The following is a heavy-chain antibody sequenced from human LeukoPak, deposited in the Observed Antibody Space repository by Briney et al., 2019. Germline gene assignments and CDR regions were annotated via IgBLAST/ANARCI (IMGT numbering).Heavy chain of an antibody. D-gene: IGHD3-22*01. J-gene: IGHJ4*02. CDR2: VNDSGST. CDR1: GFTIGGFA. CDR3: AREANADSSGYYFPYY. Sequence: GSLRLSCAASGFTIGGFAMTWVRQAPGKGLEWIGEVNDSGSTNYNPSLRSRVTLSVDTSKNQFSLKLSSVTAADTAVYYCAREANADSSGYYFPYYWGQGTRVTVSS. V-gene: IGHV4-34*01.